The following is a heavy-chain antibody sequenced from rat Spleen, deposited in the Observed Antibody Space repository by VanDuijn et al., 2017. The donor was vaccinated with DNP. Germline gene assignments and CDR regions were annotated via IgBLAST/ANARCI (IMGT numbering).Heavy chain of an antibody. CDR3: VRPDYYFGSYPFF. J-gene: IGHJ1*01. D-gene: IGHD1-12*02. CDR1: GFTFRDYY. CDR2: ISYYGGIT. Sequence: EVQLVESGGGLVQPGRSLKLSCAASGFTFRDYYMAWVRQAPTKGLEWVAYISYYGGITSYGDSVKGRFTISRDNAKSTLYLQMNSLRSEDMATYYCVRPDYYFGSYPFFWGPGTMVTVSS. V-gene: IGHV5-22*01.